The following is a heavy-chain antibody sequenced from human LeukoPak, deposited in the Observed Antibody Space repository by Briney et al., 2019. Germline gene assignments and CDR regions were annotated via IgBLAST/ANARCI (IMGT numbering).Heavy chain of an antibody. CDR1: GGSIGSYY. Sequence: SETLSLTCTVSGGSIGSYYWSWIRQPPGKGLEWIGHIYDTSYTDYNPSVKGRVSISVDTSKNQFSLKLSSVTAADTAVYYCAGDRLLLVGVTGSWGQGTLVTVSS. CDR2: IYDTSYT. CDR3: AGDRLLLVGVTGS. J-gene: IGHJ4*02. V-gene: IGHV4-59*12. D-gene: IGHD1-26*01.